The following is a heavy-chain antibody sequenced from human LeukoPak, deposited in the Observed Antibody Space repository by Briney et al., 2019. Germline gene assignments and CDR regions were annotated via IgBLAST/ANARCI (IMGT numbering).Heavy chain of an antibody. CDR2: IYYSRST. CDR1: GGSISSSNYF. D-gene: IGHD2-2*01. CDR3: ASCSSTSCYADYYYMDV. V-gene: IGHV4-39*07. J-gene: IGHJ6*03. Sequence: MTSETLSLTCTVSGGSISSSNYFWGWIRQPPGKGLEWIGNIYYSRSTYYNPSLKSRVTISVDTSKNQFSLKLSSVTAADTAVYYCASCSSTSCYADYYYMDVWGKGTTVTISS.